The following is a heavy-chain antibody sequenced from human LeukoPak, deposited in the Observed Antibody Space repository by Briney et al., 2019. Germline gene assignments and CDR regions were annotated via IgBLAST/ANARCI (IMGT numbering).Heavy chain of an antibody. CDR1: GFTFSSYW. D-gene: IGHD3-22*01. CDR3: AKDFFKYYYDSSGYTVFQY. CDR2: IKEDGSEK. V-gene: IGHV3-7*03. Sequence: GGSLRLSCAASGFTFSSYWMNWVRQAPGKGLEWVANIKEDGSEKYYVDSVKGRFTISRDNAKNSLYLQMNSLRAEDTAVYYCAKDFFKYYYDSSGYTVFQYWGQGTLVTVSS. J-gene: IGHJ4*02.